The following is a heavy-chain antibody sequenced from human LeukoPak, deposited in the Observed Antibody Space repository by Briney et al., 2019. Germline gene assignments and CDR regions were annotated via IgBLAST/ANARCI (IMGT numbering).Heavy chain of an antibody. D-gene: IGHD3-10*01. CDR1: GFTFSSYG. Sequence: GGSLRLSCAASGFTFSSYGMSWVRQAPGQGLEWVATIKQDGSETYYVDSVKGRFTISRDNAKNSLHLQMNSLRAEDVAVFYCARMDYYTSGTYTYPTCDDWGQGTLVTVSS. CDR3: ARMDYYTSGTYTYPTCDD. CDR2: IKQDGSET. V-gene: IGHV3-7*03. J-gene: IGHJ4*02.